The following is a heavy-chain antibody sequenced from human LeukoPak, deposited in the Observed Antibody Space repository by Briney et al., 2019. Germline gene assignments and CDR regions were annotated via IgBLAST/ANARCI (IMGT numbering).Heavy chain of an antibody. D-gene: IGHD4-23*01. CDR1: GVSISSGDYY. V-gene: IGHV4-30-4*01. CDR3: AREPDDYGGNSGGGYFDY. Sequence: PSETLSLTCTVSGVSISSGDYYWSWLRQPPGKGLEWIGYIYYSGSTYYNPSLKSRVTISVDTSKNQFSLKLSSVTAADTAVYYCAREPDDYGGNSGGGYFDYWGQGTLVTVSS. CDR2: IYYSGST. J-gene: IGHJ4*02.